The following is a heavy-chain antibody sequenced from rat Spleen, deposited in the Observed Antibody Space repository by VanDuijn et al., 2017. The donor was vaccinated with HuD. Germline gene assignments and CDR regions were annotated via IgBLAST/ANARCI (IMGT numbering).Heavy chain of an antibody. CDR1: GFTFSYYD. CDR3: ARLKYRARVMDA. J-gene: IGHJ4*01. Sequence: EVQLVASGGGLVQPGGSLKLSCTTSGFTFSYYDMAWVRQAPTKGLEWIASITAGGGNTYYRDSVKGRFTISRDNAKSTLYLQMDSLRSEDTATYYCARLKYRARVMDAWGQGASVTVSS. D-gene: IGHD3-7*01. CDR2: ITAGGGNT. V-gene: IGHV5-25*01.